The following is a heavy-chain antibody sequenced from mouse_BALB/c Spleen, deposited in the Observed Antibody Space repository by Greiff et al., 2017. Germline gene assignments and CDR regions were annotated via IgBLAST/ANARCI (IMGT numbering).Heavy chain of an antibody. Sequence: VQLQQSGPDLVAPSQSLSITCTVSGFSLTSYGVHWVRQPPGKGLEWLVVIWSDGSTTYNSALKSRLSISKDNSKSQVFLKMNSLQTDDTAMYYCARHGGYGNYEGFAYWGQGTLVTVSA. J-gene: IGHJ3*01. CDR3: ARHGGYGNYEGFAY. CDR1: GFSLTSYG. V-gene: IGHV2-6-2*01. CDR2: IWSDGST. D-gene: IGHD2-10*02.